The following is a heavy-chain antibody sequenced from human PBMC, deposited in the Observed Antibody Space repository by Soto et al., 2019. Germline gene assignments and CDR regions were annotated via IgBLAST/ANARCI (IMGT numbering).Heavy chain of an antibody. CDR3: ARLMGAYDAFDI. V-gene: IGHV1-2*02. CDR2: INPNSGGT. J-gene: IGHJ3*02. CDR1: GYTFTGYY. D-gene: IGHD1-26*01. Sequence: ASVKVSCKASGYTFTGYYMHWVRQAPGQGLEWMGWINPNSGGTNYAQKFQGRVTMTRDTSISTAYMELSRLRSDDTAVYYCARLMGAYDAFDIWGQGTMVTVSS.